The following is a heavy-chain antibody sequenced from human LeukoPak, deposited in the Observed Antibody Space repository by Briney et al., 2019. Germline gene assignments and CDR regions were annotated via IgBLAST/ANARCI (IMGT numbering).Heavy chain of an antibody. J-gene: IGHJ4*02. CDR1: GFTFSSYS. CDR2: ISSSGDTT. CDR3: ARGRYYLDY. Sequence: GSLRLSCAASGFTFSSYSMTWVRQAPGKGPEWVSTISSSGDTTYYADSVKGRFTISRDNAKNTLYLQMNSLRAEDTAVYYCARGRYYLDYWGQGTLVSVSS. V-gene: IGHV3-23*01. D-gene: IGHD3-16*01.